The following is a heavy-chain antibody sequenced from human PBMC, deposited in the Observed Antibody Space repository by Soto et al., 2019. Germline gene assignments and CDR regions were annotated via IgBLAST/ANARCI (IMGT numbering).Heavy chain of an antibody. CDR3: AKDIGSGWYGGIDY. CDR1: GFTFDDYA. Sequence: EVQLVESGGGLVQPGRSLRLSCAASGFTFDDYAMHWVRQAPGKGLEWVSGISWNSGSIGYADSVKGRFTISRDNAKNALYLQMNSLRAEDTALYYCAKDIGSGWYGGIDYWGQGTLVTVSS. CDR2: ISWNSGSI. J-gene: IGHJ4*02. V-gene: IGHV3-9*01. D-gene: IGHD6-19*01.